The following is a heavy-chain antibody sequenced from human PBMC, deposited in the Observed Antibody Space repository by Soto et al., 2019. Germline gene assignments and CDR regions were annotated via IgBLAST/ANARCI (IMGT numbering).Heavy chain of an antibody. Sequence: GGSLRLSCAASGFTFSSYAMSWVRQAPGKGLEWVSAISGSGGSTYYADSVKGRFTISRDNSKNTLYLQMNSLRAEDTAVYYCAKVVVVPAAMPHDAFDIWGQGTMVTASS. CDR2: ISGSGGST. CDR3: AKVVVVPAAMPHDAFDI. J-gene: IGHJ3*02. D-gene: IGHD2-2*01. V-gene: IGHV3-23*01. CDR1: GFTFSSYA.